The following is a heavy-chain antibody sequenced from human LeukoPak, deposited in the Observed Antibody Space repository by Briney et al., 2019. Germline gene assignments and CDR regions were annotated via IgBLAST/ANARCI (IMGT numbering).Heavy chain of an antibody. J-gene: IGHJ4*02. CDR1: GFTFTGFQ. CDR2: IKSKTDGGTT. CDR3: TTGYCSRTSCYYFDY. Sequence: PGGSLRLSCAASGFTFTGFQMNWVRHAPGKGLEGVGRIKSKTDGGTTDYAAPVKGRFTISRDDSKNTLYLQMNSLKTEDTAVYYCTTGYCSRTSCYYFDYWGQGTLVTVSS. D-gene: IGHD2-2*01. V-gene: IGHV3-15*01.